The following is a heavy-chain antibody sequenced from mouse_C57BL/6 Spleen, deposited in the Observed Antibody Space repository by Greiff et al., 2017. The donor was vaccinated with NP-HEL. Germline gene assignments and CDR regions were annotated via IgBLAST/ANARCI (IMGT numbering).Heavy chain of an antibody. CDR3: ARNCITTGIYFDY. V-gene: IGHV5-17*01. J-gene: IGHJ2*01. CDR2: ISSGSSTI. Sequence: EVMLVESGGGLVKPGGSLKLSCAASGFTFSDYGMHWVRQAPEKGLEWVAYISSGSSTIYYADTVKGRFTISRDNAKNTLFLQMTSLRSEDTAMYYCARNCITTGIYFDYWGQGTTLTVSS. D-gene: IGHD1-1*01. CDR1: GFTFSDYG.